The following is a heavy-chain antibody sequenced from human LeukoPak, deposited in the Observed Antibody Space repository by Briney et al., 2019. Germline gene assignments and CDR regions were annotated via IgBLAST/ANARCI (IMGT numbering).Heavy chain of an antibody. CDR2: IYYSGSV. CDR1: RGSLSGAY. Sequence: PSETLSLTCTVQRGSLSGAYWTWIRQPPGKGLEWIGSIYYSGSVNYNPSLKTRVTISADTSKNQLSLKLTSVTAADTALYYCARQGSGGRAPDIWGQGTMVTVSS. V-gene: IGHV4-34*01. CDR3: ARQGSGGRAPDI. J-gene: IGHJ3*02.